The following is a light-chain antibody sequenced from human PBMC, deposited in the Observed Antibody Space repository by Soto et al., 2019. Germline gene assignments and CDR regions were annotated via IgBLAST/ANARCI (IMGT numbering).Light chain of an antibody. CDR3: QQYGSSPIT. Sequence: EIVLTQSPGTLSLSPGERATLSCRASQSLRNSYLAWYQQKPGQAPRLLIYGASSRATGIPDRVSGGGSGTDFTLTISRLEPEDFAVYYCQQYGSSPITFGQGTRLEIK. CDR2: GAS. J-gene: IGKJ5*01. V-gene: IGKV3-20*01. CDR1: QSLRNSY.